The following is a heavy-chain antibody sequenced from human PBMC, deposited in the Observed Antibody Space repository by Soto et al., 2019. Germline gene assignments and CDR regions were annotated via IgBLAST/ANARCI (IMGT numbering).Heavy chain of an antibody. CDR1: GYTFTGYY. CDR3: ARGDITGTLFYAFDI. Sequence: ASVKVSCKASGYTFTGYYMHWVRQAPGQGLEWMGWINPNSGGTNYAQKFQGWVTMTRETSISTAYMELSRLRSDDTAVYYCARGDITGTLFYAFDIWGQGTMVTVSS. D-gene: IGHD1-20*01. J-gene: IGHJ3*02. V-gene: IGHV1-2*04. CDR2: INPNSGGT.